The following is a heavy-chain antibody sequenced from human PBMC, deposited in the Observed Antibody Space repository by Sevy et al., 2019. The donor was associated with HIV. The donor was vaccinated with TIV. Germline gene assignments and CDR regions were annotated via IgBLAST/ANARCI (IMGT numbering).Heavy chain of an antibody. CDR3: ARDQTDYYDSSGYMGSLFY. D-gene: IGHD3-22*01. Sequence: GGSLRLSCAASGFTFSSYAMHWVRQAPGKGLEWVAVISYDGSNKYYADSVKSRFTISRDNSKNTLYLQMNSLRAEDTAVYYCARDQTDYYDSSGYMGSLFYWGQGTLVTVSS. CDR2: ISYDGSNK. CDR1: GFTFSSYA. V-gene: IGHV3-30-3*01. J-gene: IGHJ4*02.